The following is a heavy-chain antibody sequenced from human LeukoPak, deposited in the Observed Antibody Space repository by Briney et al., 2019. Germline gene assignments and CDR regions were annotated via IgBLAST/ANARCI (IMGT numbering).Heavy chain of an antibody. Sequence: PSETLSLTCTVSGGSISSSSYYWGWIRQPPGKGLEWIGSIYYSGSTYYNPSLKSRVTISVDTSKNQFSLKLSSVTAADTAVYYCARELLWFGEYPFDPWGQGTLVTVSS. V-gene: IGHV4-39*02. CDR2: IYYSGST. CDR3: ARELLWFGEYPFDP. D-gene: IGHD3-10*01. J-gene: IGHJ5*02. CDR1: GGSISSSSYY.